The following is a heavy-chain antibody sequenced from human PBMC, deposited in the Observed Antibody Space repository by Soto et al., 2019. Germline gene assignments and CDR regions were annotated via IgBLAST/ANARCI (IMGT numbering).Heavy chain of an antibody. CDR2: IIPMFDTA. V-gene: IGHV1-69*01. CDR3: ARSFSYYYETSGYYLGNI. D-gene: IGHD3-22*01. CDR1: GGTFSSYA. Sequence: QVQLVQSGAEVKKPGSSVKVSCKASGGTFSSYAFSWVRQAPGQGLEWMGGIIPMFDTANYAQKFQDRVTISADESTSTAYMELSSLTSDDTAVYYCARSFSYYYETSGYYLGNIWGQGTLVTVSS. J-gene: IGHJ4*02.